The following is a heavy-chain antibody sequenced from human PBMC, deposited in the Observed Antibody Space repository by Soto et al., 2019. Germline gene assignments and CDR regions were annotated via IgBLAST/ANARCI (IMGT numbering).Heavy chain of an antibody. CDR1: GGSLSGYY. CDR3: ARRVVVPAAKGDWFDP. D-gene: IGHD2-2*01. J-gene: IGHJ5*02. CDR2: ITHSGRT. V-gene: IGHV4-34*01. Sequence: TCAVNGGSLSGYYWSWIRQPPGKGLEWIGEITHSGRTNYNPSLKSRVSISVDTSKNQFSLKLNSVTAADTAVYYCARRVVVPAAKGDWFDPWGQGTLVTVSS.